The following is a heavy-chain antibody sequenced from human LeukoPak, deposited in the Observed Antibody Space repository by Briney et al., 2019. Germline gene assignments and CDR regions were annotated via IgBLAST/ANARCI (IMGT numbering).Heavy chain of an antibody. D-gene: IGHD1-26*01. V-gene: IGHV3-30*18. Sequence: GGSLRLSCAASGFTFSSYGMHWVRQAPGKGLEWVAVISYDGSNKYYADSVKGRFTISRDNSKNTLYLQMNSLRAEDTAVYYCAKDQGVVGAPSPRYYYGMDVWGQGTTVTVSS. J-gene: IGHJ6*02. CDR3: AKDQGVVGAPSPRYYYGMDV. CDR1: GFTFSSYG. CDR2: ISYDGSNK.